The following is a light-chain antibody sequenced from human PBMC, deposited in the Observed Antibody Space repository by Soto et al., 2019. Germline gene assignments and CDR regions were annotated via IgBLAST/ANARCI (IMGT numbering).Light chain of an antibody. CDR2: DVS. V-gene: IGLV2-14*01. CDR1: SSDVGGYNY. J-gene: IGLJ1*01. CDR3: NSWTSSSTYV. Sequence: QSVLTQPASVSGSPGQSITISCTGTSSDVGGYNYVSWYQQHPGKAPKLMIYDVSNRPSGVSNRFSGSKSGNTASLTISGLQAEDEADYHCNSWTSSSTYVFGTGTKSPS.